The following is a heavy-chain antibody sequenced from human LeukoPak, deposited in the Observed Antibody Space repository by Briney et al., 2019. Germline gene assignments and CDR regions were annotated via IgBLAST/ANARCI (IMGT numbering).Heavy chain of an antibody. CDR2: ISANNGNI. J-gene: IGHJ6*02. D-gene: IGHD4-17*01. Sequence: ASVKVSCKASGYTFSSYGISWVRQAPGQGLEWMGWISANNGNINYAQKLQGRVTMTTDTSTSTAYMELRSLRSDDTAVYYCAREVTGYGDYYGMDVWGQGTTVTVSS. V-gene: IGHV1-18*01. CDR1: GYTFSSYG. CDR3: AREVTGYGDYYGMDV.